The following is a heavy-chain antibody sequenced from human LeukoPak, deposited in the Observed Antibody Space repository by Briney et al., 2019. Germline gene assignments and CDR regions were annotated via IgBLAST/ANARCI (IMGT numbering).Heavy chain of an antibody. CDR3: ARVDQSAFAI. CDR2: IYSGGYT. V-gene: IGHV3-53*01. J-gene: IGHJ3*02. CDR1: GFAVSSNY. Sequence: PGGSLRLSCAASGFAVSSNYMSWVRQAPGKGLEWVSVIYSGGYTYYADSVKGRFTISRDNSKNTVYLQMNTLRAEDSAVYYCARVDQSAFAIWGQGTMVTVSS.